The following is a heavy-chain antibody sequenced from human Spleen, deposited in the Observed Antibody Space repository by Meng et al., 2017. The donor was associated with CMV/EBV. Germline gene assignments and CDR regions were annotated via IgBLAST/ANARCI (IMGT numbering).Heavy chain of an antibody. CDR2: INPNSGGT. CDR3: ATTNDFWSGTRGGSGLDV. V-gene: IGHV1-2*02. J-gene: IGHJ6*02. Sequence: ASVKVSCKASGYTFTGFYMHWVRQAPGQGLEWMGWINPNSGGTKYAQKFQGRVTMTRDTSTRTAYMELSKLRSDDTAVYYCATTNDFWSGTRGGSGLDVWGQGTTVTVSS. D-gene: IGHD3-3*01. CDR1: GYTFTGFY.